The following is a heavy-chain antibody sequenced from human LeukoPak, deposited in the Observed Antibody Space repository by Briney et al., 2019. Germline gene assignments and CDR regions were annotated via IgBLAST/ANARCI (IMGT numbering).Heavy chain of an antibody. D-gene: IGHD6-19*01. CDR1: GYTFPSYF. CDR3: ARDQYSSGWYDGFGYYGMDV. J-gene: IGHJ6*02. Sequence: GASAKVSCKASGYTFPSYFMHWVRQAPGQGLEWMGWINPNSGGTNYAQKFQGWVTMTRDTSISTAYMELSRLRSDDTAVYYCARDQYSSGWYDGFGYYGMDVWGQGTTVTVSS. CDR2: INPNSGGT. V-gene: IGHV1-2*04.